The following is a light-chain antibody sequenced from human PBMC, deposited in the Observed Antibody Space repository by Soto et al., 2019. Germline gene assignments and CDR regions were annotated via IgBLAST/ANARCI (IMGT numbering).Light chain of an antibody. V-gene: IGKV3-15*01. Sequence: EIVMTQSPATLSVSPGERVTLSCRASQSVSSNVAWYQQKPGQAPRLLMYVASTRATVTPARFSGSGSGTEFTLTISSLQPEDSSVYSCQQYNNWLSWTFGQGTKVEVK. CDR1: QSVSSN. J-gene: IGKJ1*01. CDR3: QQYNNWLSWT. CDR2: VAS.